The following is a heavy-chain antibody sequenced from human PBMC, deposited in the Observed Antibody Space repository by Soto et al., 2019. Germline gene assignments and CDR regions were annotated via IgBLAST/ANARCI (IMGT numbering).Heavy chain of an antibody. CDR2: IIPIFGTA. CDR1: GGTFSSYA. V-gene: IGHV1-69*06. Sequence: QVQLVQSGAEVKKPGSSVKVSCKASGGTFSSYAISWVRQAPGQGLEWMGGIIPIFGTANYAQKFQGRVTITEDKSTSTACMGLGSLSSEDTAVYYCARAGRIQGQGWFDPWGQGTLVTVSS. D-gene: IGHD3-10*01. CDR3: ARAGRIQGQGWFDP. J-gene: IGHJ5*02.